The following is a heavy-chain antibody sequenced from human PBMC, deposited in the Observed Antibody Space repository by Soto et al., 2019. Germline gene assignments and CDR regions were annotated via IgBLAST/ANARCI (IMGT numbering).Heavy chain of an antibody. Sequence: QVQLVQSGAEVKKPGSSVKVSCKASGGTFSSYAISWVRQAPGQGLEWMGGITPIFGTANYAQKFQGRVTITADERTSTAYLELRSLSSEDTAVYYGAKDVSGQGMVRGHYGMDVWGQGTTVTVSS. CDR1: GGTFSSYA. D-gene: IGHD3-10*01. CDR3: AKDVSGQGMVRGHYGMDV. J-gene: IGHJ6*02. CDR2: ITPIFGTA. V-gene: IGHV1-69*12.